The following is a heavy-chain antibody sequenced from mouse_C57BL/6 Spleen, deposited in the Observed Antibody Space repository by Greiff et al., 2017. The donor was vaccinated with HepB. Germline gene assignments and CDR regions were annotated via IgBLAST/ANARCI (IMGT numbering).Heavy chain of an antibody. CDR2: INPNNGGT. CDR1: GYTFTDYY. Sequence: EVQLQQSGPELVKPGASVKISCKASGYTFTDYYMNWVKQSHGKSLEWIGDINPNNGGTSYNQKFKGKATLTVDKSSSTAYMELRSLTSEDSAVYYCARCYNAMDYWGQGTSVTVSS. CDR3: ARCYNAMDY. V-gene: IGHV1-26*01. D-gene: IGHD2-12*01. J-gene: IGHJ4*01.